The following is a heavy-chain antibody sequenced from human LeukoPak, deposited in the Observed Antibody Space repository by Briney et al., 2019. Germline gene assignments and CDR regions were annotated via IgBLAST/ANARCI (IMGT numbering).Heavy chain of an antibody. V-gene: IGHV3-23*01. CDR3: AKGNYVWGSYRYYFDY. J-gene: IGHJ4*02. CDR1: GFTFSSYA. Sequence: GGSLRLSCAASGFTFSSYAMSWVRQAPGKGLEWVSAISGRGGSTYYADSVKGRFTISRDNSKNTLYLQMNSLRAEDTAVYYCAKGNYVWGSYRYYFDYWGQGTLVTVSS. D-gene: IGHD3-16*02. CDR2: ISGRGGST.